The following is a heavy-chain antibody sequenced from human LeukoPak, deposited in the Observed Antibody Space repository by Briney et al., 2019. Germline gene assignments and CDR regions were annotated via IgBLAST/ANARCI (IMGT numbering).Heavy chain of an antibody. D-gene: IGHD1-26*01. CDR1: GFTFSSYG. J-gene: IGHJ4*02. Sequence: GGSLRLSCAASGFTFSSYGMHWVRQAPGKGLEWVAFIRYDGSNKYCADSVKGRFTISRDNSKNTLCLQMNSLRAEDTAVYYCAKVVGADDDYYFDYWGQGTLVTVSS. V-gene: IGHV3-30*02. CDR3: AKVVGADDDYYFDY. CDR2: IRYDGSNK.